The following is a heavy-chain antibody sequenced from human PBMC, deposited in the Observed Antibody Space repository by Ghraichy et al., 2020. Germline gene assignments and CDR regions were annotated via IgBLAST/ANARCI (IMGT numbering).Heavy chain of an antibody. D-gene: IGHD2/OR15-2a*01. V-gene: IGHV4-59*12. Sequence: SETLSLTCTVSGGSFSPYYWSWIRQPPGKGLEWIGYIFDSKYSSYNPSLKSRVTMSQDTSKNQFSLELTSVTAADTALYFCAKTTRKTCGNGACNIRRFDSWGQGTQVTVSS. CDR2: IFDSKYS. J-gene: IGHJ5*01. CDR3: AKTTRKTCGNGACNIRRFDS. CDR1: GGSFSPYY.